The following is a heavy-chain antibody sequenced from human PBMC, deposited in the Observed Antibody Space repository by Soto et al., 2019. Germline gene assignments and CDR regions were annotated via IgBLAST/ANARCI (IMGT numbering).Heavy chain of an antibody. CDR3: GRLAEAATGHTDFDF. D-gene: IGHD2-15*01. CDR2: IHSSGGT. Sequence: SETLSLTCTVSVASIKSRNYFCGWIRQPPGKGLEFVGSIHSSGGTYYNPSLKSRVTVSVDLSNSHFSLSLKSLTATDTAVYYCGRLAEAATGHTDFDFWGQGTLVTVSS. J-gene: IGHJ4*02. V-gene: IGHV4-39*02. CDR1: VASIKSRNYF.